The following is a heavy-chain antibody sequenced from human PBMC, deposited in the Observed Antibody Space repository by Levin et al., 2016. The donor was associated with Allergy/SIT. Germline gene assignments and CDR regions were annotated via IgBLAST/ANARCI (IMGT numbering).Heavy chain of an antibody. Sequence: WIRQPPGKGLEWIGYIYYSGSTYYNPSLKSRVTISVDTSKNQFSLKLSSVTAADTAVYYCARLGDWYFDLWGRGTLVTVSS. CDR3: ARLGDWYFDL. CDR2: IYYSGST. V-gene: IGHV4-31*02. J-gene: IGHJ2*01. D-gene: IGHD3-16*01.